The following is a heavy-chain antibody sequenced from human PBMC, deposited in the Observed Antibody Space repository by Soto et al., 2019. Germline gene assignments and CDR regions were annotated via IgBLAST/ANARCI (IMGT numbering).Heavy chain of an antibody. Sequence: GGSLRLSCTASGFTFGDYAMSWFRQAPGKGLEWVGFIRSKAYGGTTEYAASVKGRFTISRDDSKSIAYLQMNSLKTEDTAVYYCTYTGDSRRYYGMDVWGQGTTVTVSS. D-gene: IGHD7-27*01. V-gene: IGHV3-49*03. CDR3: TYTGDSRRYYGMDV. CDR1: GFTFGDYA. CDR2: IRSKAYGGTT. J-gene: IGHJ6*02.